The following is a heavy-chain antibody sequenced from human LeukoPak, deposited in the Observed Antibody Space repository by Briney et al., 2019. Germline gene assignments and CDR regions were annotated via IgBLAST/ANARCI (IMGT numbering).Heavy chain of an antibody. Sequence: GGSLRLSCAASGFTFSSYSMNWVRQAPGKGLEWVSSISSSSSYIYYADSVEGRFTISRDNAKNSLYLQMNSLRAEDTAVYYCARDAAGEDFDYWGQGTLVTVSS. CDR1: GFTFSSYS. D-gene: IGHD6-13*01. V-gene: IGHV3-21*01. CDR2: ISSSSSYI. J-gene: IGHJ4*02. CDR3: ARDAAGEDFDY.